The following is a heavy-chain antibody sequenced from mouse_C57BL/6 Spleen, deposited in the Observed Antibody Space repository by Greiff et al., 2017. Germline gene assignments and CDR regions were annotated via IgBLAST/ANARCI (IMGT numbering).Heavy chain of an antibody. CDR3: ARGSDYDEDAMDY. CDR1: GYAFTNYL. CDR2: INPGSGGT. Sequence: QVQLQQSGAELVRPGTSVKVSCKASGYAFTNYLIEWVKQRPGQGLEWIGVINPGSGGTNYNEKFKGKATLTADKSSSTAYMQLSSLTSEDSAVYCCARGSDYDEDAMDYWGQGTSGTVSS. V-gene: IGHV1-54*01. J-gene: IGHJ4*01. D-gene: IGHD2-4*01.